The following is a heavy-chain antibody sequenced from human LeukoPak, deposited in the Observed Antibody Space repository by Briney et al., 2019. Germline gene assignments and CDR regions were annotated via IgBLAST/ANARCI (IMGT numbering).Heavy chain of an antibody. V-gene: IGHV4-34*01. CDR2: INHSGST. Sequence: PSETLSLTCAVYGGSFSGYYWSWIRQPPGKGLEWIGEINHSGSTNYNPSLKSRVTISVDTSKNQFSLKLSSVTAADTAVYYCARALAQTGVFGVVPRPQPNGFAPWGQGTLVTVSS. CDR3: ARALAQTGVFGVVPRPQPNGFAP. D-gene: IGHD3-3*01. J-gene: IGHJ5*02. CDR1: GGSFSGYY.